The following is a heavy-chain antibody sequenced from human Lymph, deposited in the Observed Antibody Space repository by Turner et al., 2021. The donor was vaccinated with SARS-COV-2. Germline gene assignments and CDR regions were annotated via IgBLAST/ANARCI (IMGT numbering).Heavy chain of an antibody. J-gene: IGHJ4*02. Sequence: VQLVQSGAEVKKPGASVQVSCKASGYAFTGYYRHWVRQARGQGLGWMGWINPNSGGTNYAQKFQGRVTMTRDTSISTAYMELSRLRSDDTAVYYCARSRDLQSMVRGVDPFDYWGQGTLVTVSS. D-gene: IGHD3-10*01. CDR1: GYAFTGYY. V-gene: IGHV1-2*02. CDR3: ARSRDLQSMVRGVDPFDY. CDR2: INPNSGGT.